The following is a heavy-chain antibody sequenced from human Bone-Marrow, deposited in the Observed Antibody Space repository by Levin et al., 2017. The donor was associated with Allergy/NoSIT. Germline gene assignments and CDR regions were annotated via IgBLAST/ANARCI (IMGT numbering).Heavy chain of an antibody. V-gene: IGHV3-7*02. J-gene: IGHJ4*02. D-gene: IGHD7-27*01. CDR3: VKMNWGTGPFDY. CDR2: IKQDGSEK. CDR1: GFSLSAYW. Sequence: GGSLRLSCSVSGFSLSAYWMSWVRQAPGKGLEWVGNIKQDGSEKNYVDSVKGRFTISRDKAKNSLYLQMNSLRAEDTAVYFCVKMNWGTGPFDYGGQGALVTVSS.